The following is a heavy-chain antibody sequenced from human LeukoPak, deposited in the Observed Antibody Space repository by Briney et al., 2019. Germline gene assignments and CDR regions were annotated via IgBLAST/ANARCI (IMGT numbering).Heavy chain of an antibody. CDR1: GFTFSSYG. J-gene: IGHJ4*02. V-gene: IGHV3-30*18. D-gene: IGHD3-9*01. Sequence: GGSLRLSCAASGFTFSSYGMHWVRQAPGKGLEWVAVISYGGSNKYYADSVKGRFTISRDNSKNTLYLQMNSLRAEDTAVYYCANSDILTGYYKLDYWGQGTLVTVSS. CDR3: ANSDILTGYYKLDY. CDR2: ISYGGSNK.